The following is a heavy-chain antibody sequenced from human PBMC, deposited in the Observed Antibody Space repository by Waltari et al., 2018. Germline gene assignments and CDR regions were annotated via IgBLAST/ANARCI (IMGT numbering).Heavy chain of an antibody. J-gene: IGHJ6*02. Sequence: EVQLVESGGGLVEPGGSTSRSCAATGFTFGCSTTPWSGQATAKGLECVSAIGTAGDTYYPGSVKGLFTISRENAKNSLYLQMNSLSAGDTAVYYCARSREGVPAADYYYYGMDVWGQGTTVTVSS. D-gene: IGHD2-2*01. CDR2: IGTAGDT. CDR1: GFTFGCST. CDR3: ARSREGVPAADYYYYGMDV. V-gene: IGHV3-13*01.